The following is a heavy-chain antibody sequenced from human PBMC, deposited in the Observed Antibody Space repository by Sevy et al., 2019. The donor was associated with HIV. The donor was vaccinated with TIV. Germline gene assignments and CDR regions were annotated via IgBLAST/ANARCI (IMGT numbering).Heavy chain of an antibody. CDR1: GYTFTDYY. CDR3: ARVVEPAGIDPYYYGVDV. Sequence: ASVKVSCKASGYTFTDYYIHWVRQAPGQGLEWMGWINPKSGGTNYAQKFHGRVTMTRDTSIRTAYMELSRLRSDDTAVYYCARVVEPAGIDPYYYGVDVWGPGATVTVS. V-gene: IGHV1-2*02. D-gene: IGHD2-2*02. J-gene: IGHJ6*02. CDR2: INPKSGGT.